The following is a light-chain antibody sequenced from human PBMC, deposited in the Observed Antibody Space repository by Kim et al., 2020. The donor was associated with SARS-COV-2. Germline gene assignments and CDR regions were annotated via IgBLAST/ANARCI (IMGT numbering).Light chain of an antibody. CDR1: QSGLYSSNNKNY. CDR3: QQYYSTPWT. CDR2: WAS. V-gene: IGKV4-1*01. J-gene: IGKJ1*01. Sequence: ATINCKSIQSGLYSSNNKNYLAWYQQKPGQPPKLLIYWASTRESGVPDRFSGSGSGTDFTLTISSLQAEDVAVYYCQQYYSTPWTFGQGTKVEIK.